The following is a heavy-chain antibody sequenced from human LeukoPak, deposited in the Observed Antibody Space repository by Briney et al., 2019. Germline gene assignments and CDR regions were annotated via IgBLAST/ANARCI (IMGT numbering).Heavy chain of an antibody. D-gene: IGHD1-26*01. Sequence: GGSLRLSCSASGFTFSSFSMDWVRQAPGKGLEYVSGISGNADSTFYAKSVRGRFTISRDNSQNTMYLQMGSLRPEDVGLFYCARRVTYSGAYDYWGQGTLVTVSA. CDR1: GFTFSSFS. CDR3: ARRVTYSGAYDY. V-gene: IGHV3-64*01. J-gene: IGHJ4*02. CDR2: ISGNADST.